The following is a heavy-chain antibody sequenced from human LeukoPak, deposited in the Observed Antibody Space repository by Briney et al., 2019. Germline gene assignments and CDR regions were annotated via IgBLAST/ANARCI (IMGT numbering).Heavy chain of an antibody. J-gene: IGHJ3*02. V-gene: IGHV1-2*02. CDR3: ARDRGYEKLIDAFDI. D-gene: IGHD5-12*01. Sequence: GASVKVSCKASGYTFTGYYMHWVRQAPGQGLEWMGWINPNSGGTNYAQKFQGRVTMTRDTSISTAYMELSRLRSDDTAVYYCARDRGYEKLIDAFDIWGQGTMVTVSS. CDR1: GYTFTGYY. CDR2: INPNSGGT.